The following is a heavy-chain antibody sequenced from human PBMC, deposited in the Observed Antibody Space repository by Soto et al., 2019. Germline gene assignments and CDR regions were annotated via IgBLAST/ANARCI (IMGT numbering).Heavy chain of an antibody. V-gene: IGHV4-34*01. CDR1: GGSFSGYY. CDR3: ARVSRNSDWLYFDY. CDR2: INDSGST. D-gene: IGHD3-9*01. Sequence: LSLTCAVYGGSFSGYYWNWIRQPPGKGLEWIGEINDSGSTDYNPSLKSRVTISVDTSKNQFSVKLSSVTAADTAVYYCARVSRNSDWLYFDYWGQGALVTVS. J-gene: IGHJ4*02.